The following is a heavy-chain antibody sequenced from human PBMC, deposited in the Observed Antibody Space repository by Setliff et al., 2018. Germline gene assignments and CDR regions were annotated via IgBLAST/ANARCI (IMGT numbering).Heavy chain of an antibody. CDR1: GYTFTSYA. CDR3: ARVQQLGTFDY. V-gene: IGHV1-3*01. D-gene: IGHD6-13*01. J-gene: IGHJ4*02. Sequence: ASVKVSCKASGYTFTSYAMHWVRQAPGQRLEWMGWINAGNGNTKYSQKFQGRVTITADESTSTAYRELSSLRSEDTAVYYCARVQQLGTFDYWGQGTLVTVSS. CDR2: INAGNGNT.